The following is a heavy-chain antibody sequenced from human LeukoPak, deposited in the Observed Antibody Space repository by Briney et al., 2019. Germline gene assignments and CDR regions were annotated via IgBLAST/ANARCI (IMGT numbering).Heavy chain of an antibody. CDR1: GGFITSSFY. Sequence: SETLSLTCTVSGGFITSSFYWSWIRQSPGKGLEWIGYIYNSGGTKYNPSLKSRLTISVDTSKNQFSLNLTSVTAADTAVYYCARDGYNYFAVGGEFDSWGQGTLVTVSS. D-gene: IGHD5-24*01. CDR3: ARDGYNYFAVGGEFDS. CDR2: IYNSGGT. V-gene: IGHV4-59*01. J-gene: IGHJ4*02.